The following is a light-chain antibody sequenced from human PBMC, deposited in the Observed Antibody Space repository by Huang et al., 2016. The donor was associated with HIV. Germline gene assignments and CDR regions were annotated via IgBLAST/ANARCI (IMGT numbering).Light chain of an antibody. CDR1: QSISTY. V-gene: IGKV3-11*01. CDR3: QQRSNWPIT. Sequence: EIVLTQSPATLSLSPGERATLSCRASQSISTYLAWYQQKRGQAPRRLIYDASNRATGIPARFSGSGSGTDFTLTINSLEPEDFAAYYCQQRSNWPITFGQGTRLEIK. CDR2: DAS. J-gene: IGKJ5*01.